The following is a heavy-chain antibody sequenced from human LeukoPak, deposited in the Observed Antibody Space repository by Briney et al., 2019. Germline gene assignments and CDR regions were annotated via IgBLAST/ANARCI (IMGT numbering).Heavy chain of an antibody. J-gene: IGHJ4*02. CDR1: GFTFSSYA. D-gene: IGHD4-17*01. CDR3: AKDPLYGDYGYDY. V-gene: IGHV3-23*01. CDR2: ISGSGGST. Sequence: GGSLRLSCAASGFTFSSYAMSWVRQAPGKGLEWVSAISGSGGSTYYADSVKGRFSISRDNSKNTLYLQMNSLRAEDTAVYYCAKDPLYGDYGYDYWGQGTLVTVSS.